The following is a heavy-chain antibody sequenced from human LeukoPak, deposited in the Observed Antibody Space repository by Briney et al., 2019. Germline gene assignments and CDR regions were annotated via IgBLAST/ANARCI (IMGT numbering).Heavy chain of an antibody. CDR2: IYHSGST. D-gene: IGHD5-18*01. CDR3: ASGGYSYGYGDY. J-gene: IGHJ4*02. Sequence: PSETLSLTCTVSGYSISSGYYWGWIRQPPGKGLEWIGSIYHSGSTYYNPSLKSRVTISVDTSKNQFSLKLSSVTAADTAVYYCASGGYSYGYGDYWGQGTLVTVSS. CDR1: GYSISSGYY. V-gene: IGHV4-38-2*02.